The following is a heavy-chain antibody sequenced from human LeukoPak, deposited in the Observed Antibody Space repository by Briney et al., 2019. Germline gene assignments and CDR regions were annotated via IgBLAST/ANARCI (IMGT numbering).Heavy chain of an antibody. CDR3: ARSSSITMVRGVISHYFDY. V-gene: IGHV3-21*01. CDR1: GFTFSSYS. CDR2: ISSSSSYI. Sequence: GGSLRLSCAASGFTFSSYSMNWVRQAPGKGLEWVSSISSSSSYIYYADSVKGRFTISRDNAKNSLYLQMNSLRAEDTAVYYCARSSSITMVRGVISHYFDYWGQRTLVTVSS. D-gene: IGHD3-10*01. J-gene: IGHJ4*02.